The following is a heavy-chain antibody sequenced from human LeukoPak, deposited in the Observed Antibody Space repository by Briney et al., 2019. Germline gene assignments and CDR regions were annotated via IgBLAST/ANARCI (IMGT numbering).Heavy chain of an antibody. V-gene: IGHV3-30*18. CDR3: AKGLARFGYGALLDH. Sequence: GGSLRLSCAASGFTFNNYGMHWVRQAPGKGLEWVAVISYDGPNKYYADSVKGRFTISRDNSKNTQYLQMNSLRTEDTAVYYCAKGLARFGYGALLDHWGQGTLVTVSS. D-gene: IGHD4/OR15-4a*01. CDR1: GFTFNNYG. J-gene: IGHJ4*02. CDR2: ISYDGPNK.